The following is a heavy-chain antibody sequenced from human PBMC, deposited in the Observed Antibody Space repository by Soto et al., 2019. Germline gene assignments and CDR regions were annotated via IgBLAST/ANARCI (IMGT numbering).Heavy chain of an antibody. CDR3: ARDMGRRHYDYIWGSYRYEAVDY. CDR1: GYTFTAFV. V-gene: IGHV1-18*01. CDR2: ISAYNGNT. J-gene: IGHJ4*01. D-gene: IGHD3-16*02. Sequence: ASVKVSCKASGYTFTAFVISGGGQPRGQGLEWMGWISAYNGNTNYAQKLQGRVTMTTDTSTSTAYMELRSLRSDDTAVYYCARDMGRRHYDYIWGSYRYEAVDYWG.